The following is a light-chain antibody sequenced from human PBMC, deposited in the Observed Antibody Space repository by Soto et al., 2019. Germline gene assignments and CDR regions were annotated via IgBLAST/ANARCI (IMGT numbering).Light chain of an antibody. CDR2: AAS. V-gene: IGKV1-9*01. J-gene: IGKJ4*01. Sequence: DIQMTQSPSSLSASVGDRVTITCPASQGISSYLGWYHQKPGKAPNLLLYAASTLQSGVPSRFSGGGSGTDFTITISSLQPEDFATYYCQQVSAYPSTFGGGSKVDIK. CDR3: QQVSAYPST. CDR1: QGISSY.